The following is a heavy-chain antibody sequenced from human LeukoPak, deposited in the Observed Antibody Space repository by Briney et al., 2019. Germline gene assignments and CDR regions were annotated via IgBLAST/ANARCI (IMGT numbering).Heavy chain of an antibody. CDR1: GGSISSGGYY. D-gene: IGHD3-10*01. J-gene: IGHJ5*02. V-gene: IGHV4-31*03. CDR2: IYYSGST. Sequence: PSQTLSLTCTVSGGSISSGGYYWSWIRQHPGKGLEWIGYIYYSGSTYYNPSLKSRVTISVDASKNQFSLKLSSVTAADTAVYYCARDKESVYYGSGSYYNEGSWFDPWGQGTLVTVSS. CDR3: ARDKESVYYGSGSYYNEGSWFDP.